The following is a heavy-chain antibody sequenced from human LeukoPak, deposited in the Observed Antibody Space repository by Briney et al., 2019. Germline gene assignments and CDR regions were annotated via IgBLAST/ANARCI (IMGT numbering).Heavy chain of an antibody. CDR2: IRFDGTSE. CDR3: AKDGAYYYDSSGYTSWAFDI. CDR1: GFTFSNFG. J-gene: IGHJ3*02. V-gene: IGHV3-30*02. D-gene: IGHD3-22*01. Sequence: GGSLRLSCAASGFTFSNFGMHWVRQTPGKGLEWVAFIRFDGTSEFYADSVKGRFTISRDNSKNTLYLQMNSLRAEDTAVYYCAKDGAYYYDSSGYTSWAFDIWGQGTMVTVSS.